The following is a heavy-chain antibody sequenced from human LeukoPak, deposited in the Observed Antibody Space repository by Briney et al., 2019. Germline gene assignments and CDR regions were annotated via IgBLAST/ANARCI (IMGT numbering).Heavy chain of an antibody. D-gene: IGHD6-19*01. CDR3: AATVAGSKHFDY. V-gene: IGHV4-4*07. J-gene: IGHJ4*02. Sequence: PSETLSLTCTVSGGSISSYYWSWIRQPAGKGLEWIGRILTSGSTNYNPSHKSRVTMSVDMSKNQFSLKLSSVTAADMAVYYCAATVAGSKHFDYWGQGSLVTVSS. CDR2: ILTSGST. CDR1: GGSISSYY.